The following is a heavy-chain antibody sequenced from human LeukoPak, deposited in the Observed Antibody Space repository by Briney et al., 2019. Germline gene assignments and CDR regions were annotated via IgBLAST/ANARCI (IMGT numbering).Heavy chain of an antibody. CDR1: GGSISSSTYY. CDR2: IYYSGST. Sequence: SETLSLTCTVSGGSISSSTYYWGWIRQPPGKGLEWIGNIYYSGSTYYNPSLKSRVTISVDTSKNQFSLKLTSVTAADTTVYYCARRPVPITYCSSTSCPKVYYFDYWGQGTLVTVSS. V-gene: IGHV4-39*01. J-gene: IGHJ4*02. CDR3: ARRPVPITYCSSTSCPKVYYFDY. D-gene: IGHD2-2*01.